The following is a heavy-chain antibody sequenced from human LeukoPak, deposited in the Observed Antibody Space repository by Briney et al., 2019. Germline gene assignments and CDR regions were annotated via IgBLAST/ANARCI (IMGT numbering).Heavy chain of an antibody. V-gene: IGHV4-59*01. D-gene: IGHD5-18*01. CDR3: ARGHEYVDTAMAN. CDR2: IYYSGST. CDR1: GGSINSYY. J-gene: IGHJ4*02. Sequence: PSETLSLTCTVSGGSINSYYWSWIRQPPGKGLEWIGYIYYSGSTNYNPSLKSRVTISVDTSKNQFSLKLSSVTAADTAVYYCARGHEYVDTAMANWGQGTLVTVSS.